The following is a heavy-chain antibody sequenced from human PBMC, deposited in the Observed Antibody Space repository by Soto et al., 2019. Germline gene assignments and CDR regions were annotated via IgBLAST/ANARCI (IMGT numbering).Heavy chain of an antibody. D-gene: IGHD3-3*01. V-gene: IGHV4-61*01. CDR3: AREWLLSPKYFDY. CDR2: IYYSGST. CDR1: GGSISSSSYY. J-gene: IGHJ4*02. Sequence: PSETLSLTCTVSGGSISSSSYYWSWIRQPPGKGLEWIGYIYYSGSTNYNPSLKSRVTISVDTSKNQFSLKLSSVTAADTAVYYCAREWLLSPKYFDYWGQGTLVTVSS.